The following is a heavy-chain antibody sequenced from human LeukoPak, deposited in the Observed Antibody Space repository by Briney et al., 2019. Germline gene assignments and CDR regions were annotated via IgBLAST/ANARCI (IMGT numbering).Heavy chain of an antibody. CDR3: AKDVVATQGGLDY. J-gene: IGHJ4*02. CDR1: GYTFTNYY. D-gene: IGHD5-12*01. V-gene: IGHV1-46*01. CDR2: INPSDGGT. Sequence: ASVRVSCKASGYTFTNYYLHWVRQAPGHGLEWMAIINPSDGGTYYEQKLQGRVTVTRDTSTSTVYMELSSLRSEDTAVYYCAKDVVATQGGLDYWGQGTLVTVSS.